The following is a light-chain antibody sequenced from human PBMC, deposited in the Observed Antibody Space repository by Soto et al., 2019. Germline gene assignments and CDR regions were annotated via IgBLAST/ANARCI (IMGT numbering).Light chain of an antibody. Sequence: QSALTQPASVSGSPGQSITISCTGTSNDVGIYNYVSWYQQHPGKAPKLMIYEVTNRPSGVSDRFSGSKSDNTASLTISWLQAEDEADYYCSSYTISSTWVFGGGTKVTVL. V-gene: IGLV2-14*01. CDR2: EVT. J-gene: IGLJ3*02. CDR3: SSYTISSTWV. CDR1: SNDVGIYNY.